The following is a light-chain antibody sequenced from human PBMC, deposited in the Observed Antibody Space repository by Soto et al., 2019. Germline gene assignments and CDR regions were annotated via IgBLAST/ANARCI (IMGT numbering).Light chain of an antibody. CDR3: QQYYSTPTWT. CDR2: KAS. J-gene: IGKJ1*01. V-gene: IGKV1-5*03. Sequence: DLQMTQSPSTLSGSVGARVTITCRASQTISSWLAWYQQKPGKAPKLLIYKASTLKSGVPSRFSGSVSGTEFTLTIRGLQAEDVAVYYGQQYYSTPTWTFGQGTKVDIK. CDR1: QTISSW.